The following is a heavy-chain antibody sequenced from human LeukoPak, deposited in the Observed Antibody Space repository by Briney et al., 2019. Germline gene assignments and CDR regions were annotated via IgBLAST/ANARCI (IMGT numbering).Heavy chain of an antibody. V-gene: IGHV1-2*02. CDR2: INPTSGST. CDR3: AGGNLSGDYDF. J-gene: IGHJ4*02. Sequence: ASVNVSCKASGYSFTAYYMHWVRQAPGQGLEWMGWINPTSGSTNYAQTFRGRVTLTSDTSITTAYMELSRLKSDDTAVYYCAGGNLSGDYDFWGQGTLVTVSS. CDR1: GYSFTAYY. D-gene: IGHD1-26*01.